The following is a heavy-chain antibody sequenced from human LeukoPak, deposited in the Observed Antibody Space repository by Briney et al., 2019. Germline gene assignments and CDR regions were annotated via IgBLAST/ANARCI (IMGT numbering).Heavy chain of an antibody. V-gene: IGHV3-11*03. CDR1: GFTFSDYY. CDR3: ASTGYSSGWTGLFGY. D-gene: IGHD6-19*01. CDR2: ISSSSSYT. J-gene: IGHJ4*02. Sequence: PGGSLRLSCAASGFTFSDYYMSWIRPAPGKGLEWVSYISSSSSYTSYAGSAKGRFTIARDNAKNSLYLQMNSLRAEDTVVYYCASTGYSSGWTGLFGYWGQGTLVTVSS.